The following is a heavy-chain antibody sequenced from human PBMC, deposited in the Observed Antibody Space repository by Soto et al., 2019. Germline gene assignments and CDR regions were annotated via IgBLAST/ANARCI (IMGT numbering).Heavy chain of an antibody. D-gene: IGHD4-17*01. V-gene: IGHV4-39*01. CDR3: ARHEYGGPAYFFSDMVV. CDR2: IYYSGST. CDR1: GGSISSSSYY. Sequence: SETLSLTCTVSGGSISSSSYYCGWTRQPPGKGLEWIGSIYYSGSTYYNPSLKSRVTISVDTSKNQFSLKLSSVTAADTAVYYCARHEYGGPAYFFSDMVVLGQGTTVTVSS. J-gene: IGHJ6*02.